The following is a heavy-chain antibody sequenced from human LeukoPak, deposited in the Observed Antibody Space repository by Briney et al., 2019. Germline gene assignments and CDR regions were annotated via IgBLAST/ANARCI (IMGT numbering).Heavy chain of an antibody. J-gene: IGHJ4*02. Sequence: GGSLRLSCAASGFTVSSNYMSWVRQAPGKGLEWVSVIYSGGSTYYADSVKGRFTISRDNSKNTLYLQMNSLRAEDTAVYYCFVVVSASFDDWGQGTLVTVSS. CDR3: FVVVSASFDD. CDR1: GFTVSSNY. D-gene: IGHD2-21*02. V-gene: IGHV3-53*01. CDR2: IYSGGST.